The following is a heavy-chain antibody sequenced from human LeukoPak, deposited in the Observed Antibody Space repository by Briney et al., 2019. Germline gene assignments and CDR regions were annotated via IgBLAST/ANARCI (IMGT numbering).Heavy chain of an antibody. V-gene: IGHV4-4*07. CDR1: GGSISSYY. CDR2: IYIRGST. CDR3: ARHDSSGEFDY. D-gene: IGHD3-22*01. J-gene: IGHJ4*02. Sequence: SETLSLTCTVSGGSISSYYWSWTRQPAGKGLEWIGRIYIRGSTNYSPSLKSRVTISVDTSKNQFSLKLTSVTAADTAAYYCARHDSSGEFDYWGQGILVTVSS.